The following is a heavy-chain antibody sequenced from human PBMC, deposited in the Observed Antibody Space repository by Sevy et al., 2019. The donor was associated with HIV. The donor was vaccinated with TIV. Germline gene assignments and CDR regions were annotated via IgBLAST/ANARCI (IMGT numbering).Heavy chain of an antibody. CDR1: GFTFSSYW. V-gene: IGHV3-7*01. CDR2: IKQDGSEK. CDR3: AGVDTAMPYLGDYYYYYYMDV. Sequence: GGSLRLSCAASGFTFSSYWMSWVRQAPGKGLEWVANIKQDGSEKYYVDSVKGRFTISRDNAKNTQYLQMNRLRAEDTAAYYCAGVDTAMPYLGDYYYYYYMDVWGKGTTVTVSS. D-gene: IGHD5-18*01. J-gene: IGHJ6*03.